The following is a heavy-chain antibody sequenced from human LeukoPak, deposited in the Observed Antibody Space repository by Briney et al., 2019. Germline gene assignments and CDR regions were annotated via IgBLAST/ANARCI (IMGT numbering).Heavy chain of an antibody. J-gene: IGHJ4*02. Sequence: SETLSLTCSVSGGSISSYYWTWIRQAPGKGLEWIGNIYYSGSTNYNPSLKSRVTISADTSKNQFSLKLSSVTAADTAVYFCARDKLGGSYQDYWGQGTLVTVSS. CDR3: ARDKLGGSYQDY. CDR1: GGSISSYY. D-gene: IGHD1-26*01. V-gene: IGHV4-59*01. CDR2: IYYSGST.